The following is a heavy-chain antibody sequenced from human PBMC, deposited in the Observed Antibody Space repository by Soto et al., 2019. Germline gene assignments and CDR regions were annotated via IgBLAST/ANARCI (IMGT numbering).Heavy chain of an antibody. CDR1: GYSFTDYH. V-gene: IGHV1-2*04. J-gene: IGHJ6*02. CDR2: INPKSGGT. CDR3: ARGDSTDCSNGVCSFFYNHDMDV. Sequence: ASVKVSCKASGYSFTDYHIHWVRQAPGQGLEWLGRINPKSGGTSTAQKFQGWVTMTTDASISTASRELTRRTSDDTATYYCARGDSTDCSNGVCSFFYNHDMDVWGQGTTVTVSS. D-gene: IGHD2-8*01.